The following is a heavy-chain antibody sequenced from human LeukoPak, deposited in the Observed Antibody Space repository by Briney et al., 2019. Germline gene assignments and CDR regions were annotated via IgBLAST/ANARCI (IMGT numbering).Heavy chain of an antibody. CDR3: ERAEEFQWELLPPHRGWFAP. Sequence: GASVKLSFKASGYTFTVYYMHWVRQAPGQGLEWMGWINPNSGGTNYSQKVQGRVTMTRDTSISTAYMELSRLRSDDTAVYYCERAEEFQWELLPPHRGWFAPWGQGPLVTVSS. J-gene: IGHJ5*02. D-gene: IGHD1-26*01. CDR1: GYTFTVYY. CDR2: INPNSGGT. V-gene: IGHV1-2*02.